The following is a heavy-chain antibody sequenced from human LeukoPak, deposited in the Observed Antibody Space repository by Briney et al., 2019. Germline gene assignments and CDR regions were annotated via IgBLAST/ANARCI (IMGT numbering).Heavy chain of an antibody. Sequence: PGGSLRLSCAASGFTFSSYGMHWVRQAPGKGLEWVAFIRYDGSNKYYADSVKGRFTISRDNSKNTLYLQMNSLRAEDTAVYYCARGRVVPAARHDAFDIWGQGTMVTVSS. V-gene: IGHV3-30*02. CDR3: ARGRVVPAARHDAFDI. J-gene: IGHJ3*02. CDR2: IRYDGSNK. D-gene: IGHD2-2*01. CDR1: GFTFSSYG.